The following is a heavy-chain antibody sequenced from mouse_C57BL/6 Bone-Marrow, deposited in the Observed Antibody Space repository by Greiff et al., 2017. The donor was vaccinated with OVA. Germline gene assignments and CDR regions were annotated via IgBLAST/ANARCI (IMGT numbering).Heavy chain of an antibody. D-gene: IGHD1-1*01. CDR3: ARRSYYGSSLYAMDY. Sequence: VQLQQPGAELVRPGSSVKLSCKASGYTFTSYWMDWVKQRPGQGLEWIGNIYPSDSETHYNQKFKDKATLTVDKSSSTAYMQLSSLTSEDSAVYYCARRSYYGSSLYAMDYWGQGTSVTVSS. V-gene: IGHV1-61*01. J-gene: IGHJ4*01. CDR1: GYTFTSYW. CDR2: IYPSDSET.